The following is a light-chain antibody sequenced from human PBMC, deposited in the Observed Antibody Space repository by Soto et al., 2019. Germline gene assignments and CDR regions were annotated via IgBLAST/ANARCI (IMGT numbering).Light chain of an antibody. CDR1: SSDVGGYNC. CDR2: EVS. V-gene: IGLV2-8*01. Sequence: QSALTQPPSASGSPGQSVTISCTGTSSDVGGYNCVSWYQQHPGKAPKLMIYEVSKRTSAVPDRFSGSKSGNTASLTVSGLQAEDEAEYYCSAYAGSNIPVVFGGGTKLTVL. CDR3: SAYAGSNIPVV. J-gene: IGLJ2*01.